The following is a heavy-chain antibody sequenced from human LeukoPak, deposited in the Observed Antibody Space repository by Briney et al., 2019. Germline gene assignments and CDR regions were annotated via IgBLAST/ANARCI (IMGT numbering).Heavy chain of an antibody. CDR1: GGSISTYY. CDR2: IYYSGST. Sequence: SETLSLTCIVSGGSISTYYWSWIRQPPGKGLEWIGYIYYSGSTNYNPSLKSRVTISVDTSKNQFSLKLSSVTAADTAVYYCARHYYYDSSAPFDYWGQGTLVTVSS. D-gene: IGHD3-22*01. J-gene: IGHJ4*02. CDR3: ARHYYYDSSAPFDY. V-gene: IGHV4-59*01.